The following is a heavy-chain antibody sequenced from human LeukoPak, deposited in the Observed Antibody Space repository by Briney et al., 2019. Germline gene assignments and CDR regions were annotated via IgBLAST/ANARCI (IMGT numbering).Heavy chain of an antibody. CDR3: ASSSYSISSS. J-gene: IGHJ5*02. V-gene: IGHV3-7*01. D-gene: IGHD3-10*01. Sequence: GGSLRLSCAASGFTFSNYWVSWVRQAPGKGLEWVANINEDGSEKYYVGSVEGRFTISRDNAKNSVFLQMNSLRADDTAMYYCASSSYSISSSCGQGTLVTVSS. CDR1: GFTFSNYW. CDR2: INEDGSEK.